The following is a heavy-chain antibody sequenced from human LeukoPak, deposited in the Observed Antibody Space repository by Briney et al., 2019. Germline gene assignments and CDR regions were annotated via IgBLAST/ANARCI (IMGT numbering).Heavy chain of an antibody. CDR3: VADPANCCYALDV. CDR1: GFTFSHAW. CDR2: IKNEGEGGTT. V-gene: IGHV3-15*01. J-gene: IGHJ6*02. Sequence: GGSLRLSCVASGFTFSHAWMNWVRQAPGKGLEWVGRIKNEGEGGTTDYAAPVKGRFTISRDDSKNTVYPEMNRLGTEDTAVYYCVADPANCCYALDVWGQGTTVIVSS.